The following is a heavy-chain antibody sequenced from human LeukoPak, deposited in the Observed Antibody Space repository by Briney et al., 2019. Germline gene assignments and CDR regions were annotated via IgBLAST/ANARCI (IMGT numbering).Heavy chain of an antibody. CDR3: ARDYGSGSYYFGY. D-gene: IGHD3-10*01. V-gene: IGHV3-21*01. J-gene: IGHJ4*02. CDR2: ISSSSGYI. Sequence: PGGSLRLSCAASGFTFSSYSMNWVRQAPGKGLEWVSSISSSSGYIYYADSVKGRFTISRDNAKNSLYLQMNSLRAEDTAVYYCARDYGSGSYYFGYWGQGTLVTVSS. CDR1: GFTFSSYS.